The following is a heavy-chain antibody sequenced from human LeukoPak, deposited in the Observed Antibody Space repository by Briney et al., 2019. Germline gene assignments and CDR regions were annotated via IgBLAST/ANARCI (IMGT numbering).Heavy chain of an antibody. CDR2: ISSSGTTI. CDR1: GFAFTTYT. V-gene: IGHV3-48*01. Sequence: GGSLRLSCAASGFAFTTYTMNWVRQAPGKGLEWVSYISSSGTTIYYADSVRGRFTISRDNAKDSLYLQMNSLRAEDTAIYYCARDQGYYYYYMDVWGKGTTVTVSS. J-gene: IGHJ6*03. CDR3: ARDQGYYYYYMDV.